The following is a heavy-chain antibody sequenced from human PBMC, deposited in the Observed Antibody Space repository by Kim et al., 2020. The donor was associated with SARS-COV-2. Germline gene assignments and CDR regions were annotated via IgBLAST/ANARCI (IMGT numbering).Heavy chain of an antibody. V-gene: IGHV5-51*01. D-gene: IGHD1-26*01. J-gene: IGHJ4*02. CDR3: ARLALELLLLDY. Sequence: RYYPYVRSQVTISADKTNSTAYLQWSSLKASDTAMYYCARLALELLLLDYWGQGTLVTVSS.